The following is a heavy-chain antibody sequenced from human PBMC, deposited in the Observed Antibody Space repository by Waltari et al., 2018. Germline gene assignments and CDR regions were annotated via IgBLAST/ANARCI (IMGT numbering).Heavy chain of an antibody. Sequence: QVQLQQWGAGRLKPSETLSLSCVLSHGYFSGYYWSWIRQPPGKGLEWIGEINHSGNTNYNPSLKSRVTISVDTSKNQFSLEVSSVTAADTAVYYCARANNWNYYSFDYWGQGTLVTVSS. CDR1: HGYFSGYY. V-gene: IGHV4-34*01. CDR2: INHSGNT. D-gene: IGHD1-7*01. J-gene: IGHJ4*02. CDR3: ARANNWNYYSFDY.